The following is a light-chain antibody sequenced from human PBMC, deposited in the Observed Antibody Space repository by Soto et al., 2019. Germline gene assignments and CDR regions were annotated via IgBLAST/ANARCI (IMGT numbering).Light chain of an antibody. CDR3: QQYNNWPRT. V-gene: IGKV3-15*01. CDR2: GAS. Sequence: EIVLTQSPATLSLSPGERATLSCRASQSVSSYLAWYQQTPGQAPRLLIYGASTRATGIPARFSGSESGADFTLTISSLQSEDFAVYYCQQYNNWPRTFGQGTKVDIK. J-gene: IGKJ1*01. CDR1: QSVSSY.